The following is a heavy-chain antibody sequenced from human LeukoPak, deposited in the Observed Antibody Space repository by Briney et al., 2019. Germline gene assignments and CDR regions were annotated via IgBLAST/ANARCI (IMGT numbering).Heavy chain of an antibody. CDR1: GGTFSSYA. CDR3: ARDYIAAAGTAFEI. Sequence: SVKVSCKASGGTFSSYAISWVRQAPGQGLEWMGGIIPIFGTANYAQKFQGRVTITADESTSTAYMELSSLRSEDTAVYYCARDYIAAAGTAFEIWGQGTMVTVSS. CDR2: IIPIFGTA. J-gene: IGHJ3*02. V-gene: IGHV1-69*01. D-gene: IGHD6-13*01.